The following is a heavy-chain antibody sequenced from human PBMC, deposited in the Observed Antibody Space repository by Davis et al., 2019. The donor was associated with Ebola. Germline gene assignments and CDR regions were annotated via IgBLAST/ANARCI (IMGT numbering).Heavy chain of an antibody. CDR3: GGAWK. CDR2: ISSSGTFI. Sequence: GESLKISCAASRFTFSDYSMNWVRQAPGKGLEWVSSISSSGTFIYYADSVKGRFSISRDNSRNTLYLQMNSLRDADPAVYYCGGAWKWGQGTLVTVSS. CDR1: RFTFSDYS. V-gene: IGHV3-21*03. J-gene: IGHJ4*02. D-gene: IGHD2-21*02.